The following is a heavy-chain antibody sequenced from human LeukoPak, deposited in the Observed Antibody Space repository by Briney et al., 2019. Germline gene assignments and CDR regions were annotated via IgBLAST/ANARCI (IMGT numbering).Heavy chain of an antibody. CDR3: ARDTLILVRGVSPSGY. Sequence: GASVKASCKASGYTFTSYGISWVRQAPGQGLEWMGWISAYNGNTNYAQKLQGRVTMTTDTSTSTAYMELRSLRSDDTAVYYCARDTLILVRGVSPSGYWGQGTLVTVSS. CDR1: GYTFTSYG. CDR2: ISAYNGNT. J-gene: IGHJ4*02. D-gene: IGHD3-10*01. V-gene: IGHV1-18*01.